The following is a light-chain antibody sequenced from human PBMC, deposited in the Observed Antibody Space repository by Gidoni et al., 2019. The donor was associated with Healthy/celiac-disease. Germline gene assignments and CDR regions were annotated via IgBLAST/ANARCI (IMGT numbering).Light chain of an antibody. CDR1: QSVLYSSNNKNY. CDR3: QQYYSTPIT. V-gene: IGKV4-1*01. J-gene: IGKJ5*01. Sequence: IVMPKPPAPLAVSLGERATINCKSSQSVLYSSNNKNYLAWYQQKPGQPPKLLIYWASTRESGVPDRFSGSGSGTDFTLTISSLQAEDVAVYYCQQYYSTPITFGQGTRLEIK. CDR2: WAS.